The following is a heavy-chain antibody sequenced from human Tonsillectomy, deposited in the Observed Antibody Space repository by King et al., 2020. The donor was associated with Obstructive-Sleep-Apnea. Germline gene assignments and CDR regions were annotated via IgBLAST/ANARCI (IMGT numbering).Heavy chain of an antibody. J-gene: IGHJ4*02. CDR2: ISWNSGSI. D-gene: IGHD3-22*01. V-gene: IGHV3-9*01. CDR1: GFTFDDYA. Sequence: VQLVESGGGLVQPGRSLRLSCAASGFTFDDYAMHWVRQAPGKGLEWVSGISWNSGSIGYADSVKGRFTISRDNAKNSLYLQMNSLRAEDTALYYCAKDRDVYYYDSSGGPFDYWGQGTLVTVSS. CDR3: AKDRDVYYYDSSGGPFDY.